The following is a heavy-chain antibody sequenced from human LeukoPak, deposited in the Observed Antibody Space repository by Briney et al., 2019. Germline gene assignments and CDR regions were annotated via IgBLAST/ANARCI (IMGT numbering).Heavy chain of an antibody. CDR3: ARQYCGGDCYFGYNWFDP. CDR1: GYTFTSYG. V-gene: IGHV1-18*04. J-gene: IGHJ5*02. CDR2: ISAYNGNT. D-gene: IGHD2-21*02. Sequence: ASVKVSCKASGYTFTSYGISWVRQAPGQGLEWMGWISAYNGNTNYAQKLQGRVTMTTDTSTSTAYMELRSLRSDDTAVYYCARQYCGGDCYFGYNWFDPWGQVTLVTVYS.